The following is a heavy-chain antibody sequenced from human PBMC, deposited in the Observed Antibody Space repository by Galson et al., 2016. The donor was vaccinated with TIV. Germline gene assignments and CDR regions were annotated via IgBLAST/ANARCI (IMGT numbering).Heavy chain of an antibody. CDR2: IYSAGDT. V-gene: IGHV3-66*02. D-gene: IGHD3-22*01. Sequence: SLRLSCAASEITVSRNYMSWVRQAPGGGLEWVSTIYSAGDTYYADSVKGRFTISRDNSKNTLYLQMSVLRTEDTAVYYCARGRFFDASGYYYYYYGLDVWGQGTTVTVSS. J-gene: IGHJ6*02. CDR1: EITVSRNY. CDR3: ARGRFFDASGYYYYYYGLDV.